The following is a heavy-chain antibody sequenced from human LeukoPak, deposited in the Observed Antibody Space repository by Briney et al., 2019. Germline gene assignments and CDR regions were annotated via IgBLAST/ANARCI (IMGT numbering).Heavy chain of an antibody. D-gene: IGHD3-22*01. CDR1: GVTVSSNY. J-gene: IGHJ4*02. V-gene: IGHV3-66*01. CDR3: ARESSSGYYLSY. Sequence: GGSLRLSCAASGVTVSSNYMSWVRQAPGKGLEWVSVIYSGGRTYYADSVKGRFTISRDNSKNTLYLQMNSLRAEDTTVYYCARESSSGYYLSYWGQGTLVTVSS. CDR2: IYSGGRT.